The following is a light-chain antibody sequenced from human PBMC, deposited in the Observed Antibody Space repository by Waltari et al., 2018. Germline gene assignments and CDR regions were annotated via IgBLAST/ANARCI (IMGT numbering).Light chain of an antibody. CDR1: QSVNVA. J-gene: IGKJ1*01. CDR2: HAS. V-gene: IGKV3-20*01. Sequence: ELVLTQSPGTVSLSPGEGATRSCRASQSVNVALAWYQQKPGQAPRLLIYHASNRATGIPDRFSGSGSGTDFSLTISRLEPEDFAVYYCQHYLRLPVTFGQGTKVEI. CDR3: QHYLRLPVT.